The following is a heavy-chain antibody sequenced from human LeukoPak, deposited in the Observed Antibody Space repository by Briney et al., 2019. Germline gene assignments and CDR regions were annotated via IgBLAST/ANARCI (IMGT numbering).Heavy chain of an antibody. Sequence: GGSLRLSCAGSGFTFDDYGMSWVRQAPGKGLEWVSGINWNGGSTGYADSVKGRFTISRDNAKNSLYLQMNILRAEDTAVYYCARDPRGPTGYDSSGRDSFDYWGQGTLVTVSS. CDR2: INWNGGST. V-gene: IGHV3-20*04. J-gene: IGHJ4*02. D-gene: IGHD3-22*01. CDR1: GFTFDDYG. CDR3: ARDPRGPTGYDSSGRDSFDY.